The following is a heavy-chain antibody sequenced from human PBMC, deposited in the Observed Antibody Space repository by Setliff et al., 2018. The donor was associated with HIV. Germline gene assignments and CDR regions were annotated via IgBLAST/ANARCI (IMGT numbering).Heavy chain of an antibody. Sequence: SETLSLTCTVSGGSISSGYYYWSWIRQHPGKGLEWIGYIYNTGSTYHSPSLESRVTISIDTSKNQFSLKLNSVTALDTAVYYCARKGSSSRSQEYYYDFWGQGTLVTVSS. J-gene: IGHJ4*02. CDR1: GGSISSGYYY. CDR3: ARKGSSSRSQEYYYDF. D-gene: IGHD6-13*01. V-gene: IGHV4-31*03. CDR2: IYNTGST.